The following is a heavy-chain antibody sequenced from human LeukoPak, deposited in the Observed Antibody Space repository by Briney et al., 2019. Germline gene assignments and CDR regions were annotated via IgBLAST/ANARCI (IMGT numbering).Heavy chain of an antibody. CDR2: VSAYNRNT. D-gene: IGHD6-19*01. CDR3: VIDRSFTSGWYPRGYFDY. CDR1: SYTFTKYG. V-gene: IGHV1-18*01. J-gene: IGHJ4*02. Sequence: ASVKVSCKTCSYTFTKYGISWVRQAPGQGLEWVGWVSAYNRNTSYAQKLQGRVTMTTDTSTCTAYMEVRNLRSDDTAIYYCVIDRSFTSGWYPRGYFDYWGQGTLVTVSS.